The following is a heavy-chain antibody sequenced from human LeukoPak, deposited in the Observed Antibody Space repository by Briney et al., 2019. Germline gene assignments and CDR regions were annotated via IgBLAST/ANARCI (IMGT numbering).Heavy chain of an antibody. CDR1: GFTFSSYG. J-gene: IGHJ4*02. D-gene: IGHD6-19*01. V-gene: IGHV3-23*01. CDR3: AKWDSGIAVAGYFDY. Sequence: PGETLRLSCAASGFTFSSYGMTWVRQAPGKGLEWGSGISGSGDNTWYGDSVKGRFTISRDNSKKTLDLQMTSLRVEDTAVYYSAKWDSGIAVAGYFDYWGQGTLVTVSS. CDR2: ISGSGDNT.